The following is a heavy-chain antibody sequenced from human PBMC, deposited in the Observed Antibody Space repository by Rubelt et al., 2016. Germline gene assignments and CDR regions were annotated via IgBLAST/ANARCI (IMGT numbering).Heavy chain of an antibody. CDR2: IKEDGSEK. J-gene: IGHJ3*02. CDR3: ARKNDFDI. CDR1: GFPFSEFW. Sequence: EVQVVESGGGLVQPGGSLRLSCTASGFPFSEFWMSWVRQAPGKGLEWVANIKEDGSEKFYMDSVKGRFTISRDNAKNSVYLQRNSLRVEDTAVYYCARKNDFDIWGQGTMVIVSS. V-gene: IGHV3-7*01.